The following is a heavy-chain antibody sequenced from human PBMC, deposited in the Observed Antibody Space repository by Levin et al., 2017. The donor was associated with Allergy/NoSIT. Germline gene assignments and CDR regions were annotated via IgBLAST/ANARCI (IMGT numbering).Heavy chain of an antibody. CDR3: ASSPPIAVAGTRPNWFDP. CDR2: IIPIFGTA. Sequence: PAASVKVSCKASGGTFSSYAISWVRQAPGQGLEWMGGIIPIFGTANYAQKFQGRVTITADKSTSTAYMELSSLRSEDTAVYYCASSPPIAVAGTRPNWFDPWGQGTLVTVSS. CDR1: GGTFSSYA. D-gene: IGHD6-19*01. J-gene: IGHJ5*02. V-gene: IGHV1-69*06.